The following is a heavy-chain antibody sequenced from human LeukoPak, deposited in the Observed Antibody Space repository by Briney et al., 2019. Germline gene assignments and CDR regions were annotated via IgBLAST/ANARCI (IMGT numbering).Heavy chain of an antibody. CDR3: AADPYLYKWYYYGMGV. CDR1: GFTFTSSA. V-gene: IGHV1-58*02. J-gene: IGHJ6*02. Sequence: SVKVSCKASGFTFTSSAMQWVRQARGQRLEWIGWIVVGSGNTNYAQKFQERVTITRDMSTSTAYMELSSLRSEDTAVYYCAADPYLYKWYYYGMGVWGQGTTVTVSS. CDR2: IVVGSGNT. D-gene: IGHD1-20*01.